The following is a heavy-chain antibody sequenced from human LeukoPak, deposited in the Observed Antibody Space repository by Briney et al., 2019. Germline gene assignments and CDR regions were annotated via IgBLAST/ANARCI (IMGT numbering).Heavy chain of an antibody. CDR1: GGSISSSSYY. Sequence: PSETLSLTCTVSGGSISSSSYYWGWIRQPPGKGLEWIGSIYYSGSTYYNPSLKSRVTISVDTSKNQFSLKLSSVTAADTAVYYCGSSSWYGGYFNYWGQGTLVTVSS. CDR2: IYYSGST. V-gene: IGHV4-39*07. D-gene: IGHD6-13*01. J-gene: IGHJ4*02. CDR3: GSSSWYGGYFNY.